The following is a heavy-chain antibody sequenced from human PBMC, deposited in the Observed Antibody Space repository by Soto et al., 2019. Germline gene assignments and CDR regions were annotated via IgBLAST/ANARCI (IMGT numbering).Heavy chain of an antibody. Sequence: QVQLQESGPGLVKPSQTLSLTCAISGDSVSSNSAAWNWIRLSPSRGLEWLARTYYRSRWYNDYAVFVRSRITVNPDTSKNKFSLQLTSVTPEDTAVYYCAGTTSHQWYYMDVWGKGTTVTVSS. CDR2: TYYRSRWYN. CDR1: GDSVSSNSAA. CDR3: AGTTSHQWYYMDV. J-gene: IGHJ6*03. D-gene: IGHD1-7*01. V-gene: IGHV6-1*01.